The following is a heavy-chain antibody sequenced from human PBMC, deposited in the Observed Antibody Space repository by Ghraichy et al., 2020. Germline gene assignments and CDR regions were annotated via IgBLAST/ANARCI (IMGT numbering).Heavy chain of an antibody. CDR3: ARGGRVVVPAAMAGGYNYYYYYGMDV. CDR1: GGSISSYY. Sequence: SETLSLTCTVSGGSISSYYWSWIRQPPGKGLEWIGYIYYSGSTNYNPSLKSRVTISVDTSKNQFSLKLSSVTAADTAVYYCARGGRVVVPAAMAGGYNYYYYYGMDVWGQGTTVTVSS. V-gene: IGHV4-59*01. J-gene: IGHJ6*02. CDR2: IYYSGST. D-gene: IGHD2-2*01.